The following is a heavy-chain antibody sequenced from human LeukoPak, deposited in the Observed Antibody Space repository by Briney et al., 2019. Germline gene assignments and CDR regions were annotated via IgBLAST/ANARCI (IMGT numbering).Heavy chain of an antibody. Sequence: SETLSLTCSVSGGSISSSSYYWGWIRQPPGKGLEWIGSIYYSGSTYYNPSLKSRVTISVDTSKNQFSLKLSSVTAADTAVYYCARADWKYYYYYYMDVWGKGTTVTVSS. CDR1: GGSISSSSYY. CDR2: IYYSGST. D-gene: IGHD1-1*01. J-gene: IGHJ6*03. V-gene: IGHV4-39*07. CDR3: ARADWKYYYYYYMDV.